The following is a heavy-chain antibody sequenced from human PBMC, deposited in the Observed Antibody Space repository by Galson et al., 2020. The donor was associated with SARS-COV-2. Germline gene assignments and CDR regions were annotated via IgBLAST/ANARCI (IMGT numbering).Heavy chain of an antibody. CDR2: ISSSSSYT. CDR3: ARDPYYDRSGNNDAFDV. Sequence: AGGSLRLSCAASRFSFSDHYMSWIRQAPGKGLEWVSYISSSSSYTKYADSVKDRFTISRDDAKNSLYLQMNSLRVEDTAVYYCARDPYYDRSGNNDAFDVWGQGTLVTVSS. J-gene: IGHJ3*01. CDR1: RFSFSDHY. D-gene: IGHD3-22*01. V-gene: IGHV3-11*05.